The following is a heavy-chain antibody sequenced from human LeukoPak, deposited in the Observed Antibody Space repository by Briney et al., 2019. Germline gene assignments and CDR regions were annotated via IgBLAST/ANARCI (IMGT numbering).Heavy chain of an antibody. CDR3: AKSPYSSSSGYYYYYMDV. CDR2: ISSSSSYI. V-gene: IGHV3-21*04. J-gene: IGHJ6*03. Sequence: GGSLRLSCAASGFTFSSYSMNWVRQAPGKGLEWVSSISSSSSYIYYADSVKGRFTISRDNAKNSLYLQMNSLRVEDTAVYYCAKSPYSSSSGYYYYYMDVWGKGTTVPVSS. D-gene: IGHD6-6*01. CDR1: GFTFSSYS.